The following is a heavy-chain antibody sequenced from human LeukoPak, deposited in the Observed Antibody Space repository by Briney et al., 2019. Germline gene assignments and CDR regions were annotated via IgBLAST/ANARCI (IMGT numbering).Heavy chain of an antibody. CDR3: AAGYSSGLNY. CDR1: GFTFSIYG. J-gene: IGHJ4*02. D-gene: IGHD6-19*01. Sequence: PGGSLRLSCAASGFTFSIYGMHWVRQAPGKGLEWVALLAGDGVNIFYADSVKGRFTISRDNSKNTMYLQMNSLRAEDTAVYYCAAGYSSGLNYWGQGTLVTVSS. CDR2: LAGDGVNI. V-gene: IGHV3-30*03.